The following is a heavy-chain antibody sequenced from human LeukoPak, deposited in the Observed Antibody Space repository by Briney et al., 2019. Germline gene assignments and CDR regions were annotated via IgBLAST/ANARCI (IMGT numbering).Heavy chain of an antibody. CDR2: INPSGGST. CDR1: GYTFTGYY. Sequence: ASVKVSCKASGYTFTGYYMHWVRQAPGQGLEWMGIINPSGGSTSYAQKFQGRVTMTRDTSTTTVYMELSSLRSEDTAVYYCAREDSYGTDAFDIWGQGTMVTVSS. J-gene: IGHJ3*02. D-gene: IGHD5-18*01. V-gene: IGHV1-46*01. CDR3: AREDSYGTDAFDI.